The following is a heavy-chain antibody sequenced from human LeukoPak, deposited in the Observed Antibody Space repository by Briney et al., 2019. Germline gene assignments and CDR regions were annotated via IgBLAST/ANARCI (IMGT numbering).Heavy chain of an antibody. Sequence: GGSLRLSCAASGFTLSSYAMSWVRQAPGKGLEWVSAISDSGNTYHADSVKGRFTTSRDSSKNTLFLQMNRLRPEDAAVYYCAKAPVTTCRGAYCYPFDYWGQGTLVTVSS. D-gene: IGHD2-21*01. CDR2: ISDSGNT. CDR1: GFTLSSYA. CDR3: AKAPVTTCRGAYCYPFDY. J-gene: IGHJ4*02. V-gene: IGHV3-23*01.